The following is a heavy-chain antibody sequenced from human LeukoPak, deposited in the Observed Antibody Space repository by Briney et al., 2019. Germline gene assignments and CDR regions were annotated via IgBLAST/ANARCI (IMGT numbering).Heavy chain of an antibody. Sequence: ASVKVSCKVSGYTLTELSMHWVQQAPGKGLEWMGGFDPEDGETIYAQKFQGRVTMTEDTSTDTAYMELSSLRSEDTAVYYCATVGVRGVIMAFDYWGQGTLVTVSS. CDR2: FDPEDGET. D-gene: IGHD3-10*01. CDR3: ATVGVRGVIMAFDY. J-gene: IGHJ4*02. CDR1: GYTLTELS. V-gene: IGHV1-24*01.